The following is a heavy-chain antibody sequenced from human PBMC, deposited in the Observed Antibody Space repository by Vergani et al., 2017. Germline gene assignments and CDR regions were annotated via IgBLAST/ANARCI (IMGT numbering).Heavy chain of an antibody. CDR3: ARVNTETNGHLYYYYDMDV. J-gene: IGHJ6*02. Sequence: QVQLQQWGGGLLKPSETLSLTCVVNGGSFTSYHWTWIRQSPREALEWVGDIDHTGRPDYNPSLKSRLTMSVDKPRNQFSLTLNSVTATDTTIYFCARVNTETNGHLYYYYDMDVWGQGTAVTVS. D-gene: IGHD4-11*01. CDR2: IDHTGRP. CDR1: GGSFTSYH. V-gene: IGHV4-34*01.